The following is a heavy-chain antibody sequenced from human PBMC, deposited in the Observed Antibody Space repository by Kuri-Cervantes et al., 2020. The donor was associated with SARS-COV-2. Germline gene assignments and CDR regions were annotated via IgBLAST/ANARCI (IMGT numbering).Heavy chain of an antibody. D-gene: IGHD2-2*01. CDR3: ARVGAVVPAASYYFDY. Sequence: GSLRLSCTVSGGSISSYYWSWIRQPAGKGREWIGRIYTSGSTNYNPSLKSRVTISVDTSKNKFSLKLSPVTAAETAVYYCARVGAVVPAASYYFDYWGQGTLVTVSS. CDR2: IYTSGST. J-gene: IGHJ4*02. CDR1: GGSISSYY. V-gene: IGHV4-4*07.